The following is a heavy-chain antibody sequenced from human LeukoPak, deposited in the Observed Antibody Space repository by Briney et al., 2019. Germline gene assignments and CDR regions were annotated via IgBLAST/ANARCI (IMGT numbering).Heavy chain of an antibody. J-gene: IGHJ4*02. CDR3: AREVLLWFGELSQFDY. CDR1: GYSLSSGYY. CDR2: IYHIGRT. D-gene: IGHD3-10*01. V-gene: IGHV4-38-2*02. Sequence: SETLSLTCAVSGYSLSSGYYWGWIRQPQGKGREWSGRIYHIGRTYYNPSLKSRVTISVDTSKNQFSMTLSSVTAADTAVYYCAREVLLWFGELSQFDYWGQGTLVTVSS.